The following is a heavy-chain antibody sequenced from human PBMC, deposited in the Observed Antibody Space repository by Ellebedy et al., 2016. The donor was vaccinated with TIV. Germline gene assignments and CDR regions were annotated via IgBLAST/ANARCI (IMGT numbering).Heavy chain of an antibody. J-gene: IGHJ4*02. D-gene: IGHD3-22*01. CDR3: GRYYDSSGGSFFDY. CDR1: GGSVTSGADY. CDR2: ISYSGRS. Sequence: MPSETLSLTCTVSGGSVTSGADYWSWLRQHPGEGLEWLGYISYSGRSFYNPSLKSRVTISVDKSKNQFSLKLTSVTAADTAVYYCGRYYDSSGGSFFDYWGQGTLVTVSS. V-gene: IGHV4-31*09.